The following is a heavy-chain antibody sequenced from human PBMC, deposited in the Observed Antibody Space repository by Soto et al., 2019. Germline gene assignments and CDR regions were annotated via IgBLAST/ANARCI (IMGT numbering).Heavy chain of an antibody. CDR1: GGSISSYY. V-gene: IGHV4-59*01. J-gene: IGHJ4*02. D-gene: IGHD6-19*01. CDR3: ARVDGSGWSTFDY. Sequence: QVQLQESGPGLVKPSETLSLTCTVSGGSISSYYWSWIRQPPGKGLEWIGYIYYSGSTNYNPSLKSRVTISVDTSKNQFSLKLSSVTAADTAVYYCARVDGSGWSTFDYWGQGTLVTVSS. CDR2: IYYSGST.